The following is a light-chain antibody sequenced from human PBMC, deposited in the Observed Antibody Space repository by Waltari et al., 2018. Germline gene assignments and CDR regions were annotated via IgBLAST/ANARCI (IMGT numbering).Light chain of an antibody. CDR2: KVA. CDR3: MQATHWPLT. CDR1: QNLLHSGGKTY. V-gene: IGKV2-30*02. J-gene: IGKJ1*01. Sequence: QNLLHSGGKTYCNWFHQWPGQSPRRLIYKVAKRDSGVPDRFSGSGSGTDFTLTISRVEAEDVGIYYCMQATHWPLTFGQGTRVEIK.